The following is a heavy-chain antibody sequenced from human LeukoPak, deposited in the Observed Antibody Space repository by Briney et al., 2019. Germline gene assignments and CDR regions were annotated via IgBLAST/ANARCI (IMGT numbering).Heavy chain of an antibody. CDR1: GGSISSSSYY. CDR2: IYYSGST. CDR3: ARQTPYLYFDY. Sequence: SETLSLTCTVSGGSISSSSYYWGWIRQPPGKGLEWIGNIYYSGSTYYNPPLKSRVTISVDTSKNQFSLKLSSVTAADTAVYYCARQTPYLYFDYWGQGTLVTVSS. J-gene: IGHJ4*02. D-gene: IGHD2-15*01. V-gene: IGHV4-39*01.